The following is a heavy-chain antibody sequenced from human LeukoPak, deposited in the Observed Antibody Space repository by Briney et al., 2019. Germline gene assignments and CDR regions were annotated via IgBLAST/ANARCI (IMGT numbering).Heavy chain of an antibody. D-gene: IGHD3-22*01. CDR2: NNPRGGST. CDR1: GYTFTSYY. CDR3: ARDTNPVYHYDSGGYLNWFDP. Sequence: ATVKLSCNASGYTFTSYYIHWVRQAPGQGLEWMGVNNPRGGSTSCAPKFQRRDTMTRDTSTSTVYMELSSLRSEDTAVYFCARDTNPVYHYDSGGYLNWFDPWGQGTLVTVSS. J-gene: IGHJ5*02. V-gene: IGHV1-46*01.